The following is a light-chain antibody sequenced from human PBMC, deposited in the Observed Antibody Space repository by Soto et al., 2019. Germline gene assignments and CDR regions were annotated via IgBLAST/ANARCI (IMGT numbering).Light chain of an antibody. CDR3: QQYNNWPV. CDR1: QSVSSN. V-gene: IGKV3-15*01. J-gene: IGKJ1*01. CDR2: GAS. Sequence: EIVMTQSPATLSVSPGERATLSCRASQSVSSNLAWYQQKPGQAPRLLIYGASTRATGIPARFSGSGSGTEFTLTISSLQAEDFAVYYCQQYNNWPVFGRGTMV.